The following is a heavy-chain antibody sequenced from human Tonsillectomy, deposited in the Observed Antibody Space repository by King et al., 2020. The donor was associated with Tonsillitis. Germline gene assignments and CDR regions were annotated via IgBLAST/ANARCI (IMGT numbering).Heavy chain of an antibody. CDR3: ALKGNYYDSSGYYYPEYFQH. J-gene: IGHJ1*01. Sequence: VQLVESGGGLVQPGGSLRLSCAASGFTFSSYAMSWVRQAPGKGLEWVSAISGSGGSTYYADPVKGRFTISRDNSKTTLYLQMNSLRAEDTAVYYCALKGNYYDSSGYYYPEYFQHWGQGTLVTVSS. CDR2: ISGSGGST. CDR1: GFTFSSYA. V-gene: IGHV3-23*04. D-gene: IGHD3-22*01.